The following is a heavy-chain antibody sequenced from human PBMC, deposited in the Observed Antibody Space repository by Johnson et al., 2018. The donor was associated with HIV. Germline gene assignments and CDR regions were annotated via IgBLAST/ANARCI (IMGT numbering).Heavy chain of an antibody. J-gene: IGHJ3*02. CDR2: ISSSGSTI. D-gene: IGHD6-13*01. CDR1: GFTFSDYY. CDR3: ARQRDPYNSTWFRGAFDI. V-gene: IGHV3-11*04. Sequence: QVQLVESGGGLVQPGGSLRLSCAASGFTFSDYYMSWIRQAPGKGLEWVSYISSSGSTIYYADSVKGRFTISRDNAKNSLYLQMNNLRAEDTVVYYCARQRDPYNSTWFRGAFDIWGQGTMVTVSS.